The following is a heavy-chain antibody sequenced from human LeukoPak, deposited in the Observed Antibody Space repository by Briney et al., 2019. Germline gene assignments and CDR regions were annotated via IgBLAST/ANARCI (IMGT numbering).Heavy chain of an antibody. J-gene: IGHJ4*02. CDR3: AKTRGYCSGGTCYCDY. D-gene: IGHD2-15*01. CDR2: IRYDGSNK. CDR1: GFTFSTFG. Sequence: PGGSLRLSCAASGFAASGFTFSTFGMHWVRQAPGKGLEWVAFIRYDGSNKYYADSVKGRFTISRDDSKNTLYLQMNSLRADDTAVYYCAKTRGYCSGGTCYCDYWGQGTLVTVSS. V-gene: IGHV3-30*02.